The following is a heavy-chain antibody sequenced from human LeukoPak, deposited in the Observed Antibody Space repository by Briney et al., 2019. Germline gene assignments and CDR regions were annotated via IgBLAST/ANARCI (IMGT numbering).Heavy chain of an antibody. V-gene: IGHV3-21*01. Sequence: GGSLRLSCAASGFTVSSNYMSWVRQAPGKGLEWVSSISSSSSYIYYADSVKGRFTISRDNAKNSLYLQMNSLRAEDTAVYYCASTWQQLTPFDYWGQGTLVTVSS. CDR3: ASTWQQLTPFDY. D-gene: IGHD6-13*01. J-gene: IGHJ4*02. CDR2: ISSSSSYI. CDR1: GFTVSSNY.